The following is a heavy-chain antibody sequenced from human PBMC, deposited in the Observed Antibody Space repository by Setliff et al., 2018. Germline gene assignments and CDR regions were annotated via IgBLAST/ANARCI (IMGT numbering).Heavy chain of an antibody. V-gene: IGHV1-18*01. Sequence: ASVKVSCKASGHIFSSYGISWVRQAPGQGLEWMGWISSYNDVTNYEQRFQGRVTMTTDTSASAAYMELRGLRPDDTAIYYSAISSLSICSGGSCPNAFDIWGQGTLVTVSS. J-gene: IGHJ3*02. D-gene: IGHD2-15*01. CDR1: GHIFSSYG. CDR3: AISSLSICSGGSCPNAFDI. CDR2: ISSYNDVT.